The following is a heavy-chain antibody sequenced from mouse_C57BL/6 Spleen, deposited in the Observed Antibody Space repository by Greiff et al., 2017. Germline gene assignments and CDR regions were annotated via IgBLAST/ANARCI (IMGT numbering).Heavy chain of an antibody. Sequence: EVMLVESGGGLVQPKGSLILSCAASGFSFNTYAMNWVRPAPGKGLEWVARIRSKSNNYATYYADSVKDRFTISRDDSESMLYLQMNNLKTEDTAMYYCVRWLDAMDYWGQGTSVTVSS. CDR2: IRSKSNNYAT. CDR1: GFSFNTYA. D-gene: IGHD2-2*01. V-gene: IGHV10-1*01. J-gene: IGHJ4*01. CDR3: VRWLDAMDY.